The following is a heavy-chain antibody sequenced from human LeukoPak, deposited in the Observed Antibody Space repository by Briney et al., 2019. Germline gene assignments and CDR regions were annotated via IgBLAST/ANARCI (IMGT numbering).Heavy chain of an antibody. CDR3: ARRESTTMVRGGVDY. Sequence: GSLRLSCAASGFTFTKYSMHWVRQTPGKGLEWVSYISSGSTTIYYTDSVKGRFTISRDNAKNSLYLQVNSLRAEDTAVYYCARRESTTMVRGGVDYWGQGTLVTVSS. CDR1: GFTFTKYS. V-gene: IGHV3-48*01. D-gene: IGHD3-10*01. J-gene: IGHJ4*02. CDR2: ISSGSTTI.